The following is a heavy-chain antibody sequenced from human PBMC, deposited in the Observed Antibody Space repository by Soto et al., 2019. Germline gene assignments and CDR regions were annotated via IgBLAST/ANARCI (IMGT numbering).Heavy chain of an antibody. CDR1: GFTFSTYW. CDR3: ARDRGHCSGGTCYSVLDY. CDR2: IKQDGSEK. J-gene: IGHJ4*02. Sequence: EVQLVESGGGLVQPGGSLRLSCAASGFTFSTYWMNWVRQAPGKGLEWVANIKQDGSEKYYVDSVKGRFTISRDNAKNSLYLQMNSLRAEDTAVYYCARDRGHCSGGTCYSVLDYWGQGILVTVSS. D-gene: IGHD2-15*01. V-gene: IGHV3-7*01.